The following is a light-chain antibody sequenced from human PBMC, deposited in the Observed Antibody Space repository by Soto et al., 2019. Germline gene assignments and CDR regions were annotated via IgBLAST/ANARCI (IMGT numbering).Light chain of an antibody. J-gene: IGKJ5*01. V-gene: IGKV1-39*01. Sequence: DIQMSQSPSSLSASVGDRVTITCRAAESISRHLNWYQQEPGRAPDLLIYAASTLQNGVPSRFTGSGSGTEFTLTITGLQLEDFATYYCQQDYSTLATFGQGTRLEIK. CDR3: QQDYSTLAT. CDR2: AAS. CDR1: ESISRH.